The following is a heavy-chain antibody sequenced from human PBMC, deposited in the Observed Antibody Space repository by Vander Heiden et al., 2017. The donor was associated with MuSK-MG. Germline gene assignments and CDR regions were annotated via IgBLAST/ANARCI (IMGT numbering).Heavy chain of an antibody. V-gene: IGHV4-34*01. Sequence: QVQLQQWGAGLLRPSATLSLTCAVYGGSLSGYYWTWIRQSPGMGLEWIGEVDIVGSTNYNPSLKSRVTISIDTSKNQFSLKLSSVTAADTAVYSCVNGGNRGDVWYFDLWGRGTQVTVSS. CDR2: VDIVGST. D-gene: IGHD2-15*01. CDR3: VNGGNRGDVWYFDL. J-gene: IGHJ2*01. CDR1: GGSLSGYY.